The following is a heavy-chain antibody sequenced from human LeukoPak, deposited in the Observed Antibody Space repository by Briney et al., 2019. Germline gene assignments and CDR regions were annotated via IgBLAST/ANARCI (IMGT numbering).Heavy chain of an antibody. Sequence: GGSLRLSCVASGFIFSSYSMNWVRQAPGKGLEWVSYISSSSGTISYADSVKGRFTISRDNANNSLYLQMNSLRAEDTAVYYCARGQGSDYWGQGTLVTVSS. V-gene: IGHV3-48*01. CDR3: ARGQGSDY. CDR1: GFIFSSYS. J-gene: IGHJ4*02. D-gene: IGHD6-6*01. CDR2: ISSSSGTI.